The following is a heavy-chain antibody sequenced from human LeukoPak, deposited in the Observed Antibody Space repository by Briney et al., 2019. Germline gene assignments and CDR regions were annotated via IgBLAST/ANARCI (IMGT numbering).Heavy chain of an antibody. CDR3: ARVVCTSTNCYAPSHLDY. D-gene: IGHD2-2*01. CDR1: GGSISSGGYY. J-gene: IGHJ4*02. CDR2: IYYSGST. Sequence: SETLSLTCTVSGGSISSGGYYWSWIRQHPGKGLEWIGYIYYSGSTYYNPSLKRRLTMSVDTSKNQFYLQLNSMTAADTAVYYCARVVCTSTNCYAPSHLDYWGQGTLVTVSS. V-gene: IGHV4-30-4*08.